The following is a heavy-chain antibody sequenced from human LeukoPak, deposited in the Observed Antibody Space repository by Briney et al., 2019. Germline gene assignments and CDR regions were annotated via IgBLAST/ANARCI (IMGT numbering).Heavy chain of an antibody. Sequence: ASVKVSCKASGYTCTSYAITWVRQAPGQGLEWMGWISASKGNTNYAQKLQGRVTMTTDTSTTTAYVELRSLRSDDSAVSYCARVRLDNTMNFDYWGQGTLVTVSS. CDR1: GYTCTSYA. V-gene: IGHV1-18*01. J-gene: IGHJ4*02. D-gene: IGHD3-22*01. CDR2: ISASKGNT. CDR3: ARVRLDNTMNFDY.